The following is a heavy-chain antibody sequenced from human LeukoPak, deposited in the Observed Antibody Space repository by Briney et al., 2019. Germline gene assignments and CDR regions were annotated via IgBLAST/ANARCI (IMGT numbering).Heavy chain of an antibody. V-gene: IGHV4-39*01. D-gene: IGHD1-26*01. CDR3: ARYSFPAWGSFDS. CDR2: IYYSGST. J-gene: IGHJ4*02. CDR1: GGSISSSSYF. Sequence: SQTLSLTCTVSGGSISSSSYFWSWIRQPPGKGLEWIATIYYSGSTYYSPSLKSRVTMSVDTSKNQFSLKLTSVTAADTAVYYCARYSFPAWGSFDSWGQGTLVTVSP.